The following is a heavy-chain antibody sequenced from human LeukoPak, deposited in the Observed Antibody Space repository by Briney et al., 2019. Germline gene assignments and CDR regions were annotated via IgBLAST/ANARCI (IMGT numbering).Heavy chain of an antibody. CDR2: MKPDVSEK. Sequence: GGSLRLSCAASGFTFDDYAMHWVRQAPGKGLEWVAHMKPDVSEKYYLDSVKGRFTISRDNAKNSLYLQMNSLRAEDTALYYCAKDPAAAGTPEYFQHWGQGTLVTVSS. D-gene: IGHD6-13*01. J-gene: IGHJ1*01. CDR3: AKDPAAAGTPEYFQH. CDR1: GFTFDDYA. V-gene: IGHV3-7*03.